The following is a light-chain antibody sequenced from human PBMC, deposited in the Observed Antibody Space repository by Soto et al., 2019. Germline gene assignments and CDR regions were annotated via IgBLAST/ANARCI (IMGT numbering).Light chain of an antibody. J-gene: IGKJ2*01. CDR1: RSDRNTY. CDR3: QQYGASPPVYA. CDR2: GAS. V-gene: IGKV3-20*01. Sequence: EIVLTQSPGTLSLSPGERATLSCRTSRSDRNTYLAWYQQKPGQAPRLLIYGASIRATGIPDRFSGSGSGTGFTRTISRLEPEDFAVYYCQQYGASPPVYAFGQGTKLEIK.